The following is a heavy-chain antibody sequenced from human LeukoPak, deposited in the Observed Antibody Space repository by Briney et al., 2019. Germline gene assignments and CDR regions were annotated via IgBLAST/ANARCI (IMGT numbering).Heavy chain of an antibody. CDR2: INWNGGST. CDR3: ARDSPRYGGNSGEYY. V-gene: IGHV3-20*04. CDR1: GFTFDDYG. D-gene: IGHD4-23*01. J-gene: IGHJ4*02. Sequence: GGSLRLSCAASGFTFDDYGMSWVRQAPGKGLEWVSGINWNGGSTGYADSVKGRFTISRDNAKNSLYLQMNSLRAEDTALYYCARDSPRYGGNSGEYYWGQGTLVTVSS.